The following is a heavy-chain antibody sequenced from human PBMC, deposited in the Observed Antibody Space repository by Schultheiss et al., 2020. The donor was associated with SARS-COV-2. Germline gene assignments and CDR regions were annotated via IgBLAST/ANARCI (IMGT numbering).Heavy chain of an antibody. Sequence: GGSLRLSCAASGFTFGSYTVNWVRQAPGKGLEWVAIISYDGSNKYYADSVKGRFTISRDNSKNTLYLQMNSLRAEDTAVYYCAREESILLMVQGMVWGQGTTVTVSS. CDR2: ISYDGSNK. CDR3: AREESILLMVQGMV. CDR1: GFTFGSYT. V-gene: IGHV3-30*03. J-gene: IGHJ6*02. D-gene: IGHD3-10*01.